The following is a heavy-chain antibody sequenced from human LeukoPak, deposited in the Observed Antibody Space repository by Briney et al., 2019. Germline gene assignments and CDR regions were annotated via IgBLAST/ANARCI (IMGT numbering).Heavy chain of an antibody. V-gene: IGHV1-2*04. D-gene: IGHD3-10*01. CDR1: GYTFTGYY. J-gene: IGHJ5*02. CDR3: ARGTEELLWFGELSVGDWFDP. Sequence: ASVKVSCKASGYTFTGYYMHWVRQAPGQGLEWMGRINLNSGGTNYAQKFQGWVTMTRDTSISTAYMELSRLRSDDTAVYYCARGTEELLWFGELSVGDWFDPWGQGTLVTVSS. CDR2: INLNSGGT.